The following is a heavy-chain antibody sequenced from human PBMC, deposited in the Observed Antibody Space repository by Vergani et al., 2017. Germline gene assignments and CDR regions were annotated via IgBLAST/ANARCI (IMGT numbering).Heavy chain of an antibody. J-gene: IGHJ4*02. Sequence: VQLVQSGGGVVQPGGSLRLSCVASGFTFSNAWMNWVRQAPGRGLELVGRIKRKTDGGTTDYATSVKGRFTISRDDSKSTLYLQMNSLKTEDTALYYCCRNADLDVWGQGTLVTVSS. CDR2: IKRKTDGGTT. CDR1: GFTFSNAW. D-gene: IGHD3-9*01. CDR3: CRNADLDV. V-gene: IGHV3-15*01.